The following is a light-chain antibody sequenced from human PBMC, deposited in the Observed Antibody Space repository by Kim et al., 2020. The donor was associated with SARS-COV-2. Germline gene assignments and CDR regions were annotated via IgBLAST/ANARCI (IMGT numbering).Light chain of an antibody. J-gene: IGKJ1*01. CDR3: QQYYNRPRT. V-gene: IGKV3-15*01. CDR2: GAS. CDR1: QSVLTN. Sequence: EIVMTQSPATLSVSPGERATLSCRASQSVLTNLAWYQQKPGQAPRLLIYGASTRATGIPASFSGSGSGTEFTLTISSLQSEDFVIYYCQQYYNRPRTFGQATKVDI.